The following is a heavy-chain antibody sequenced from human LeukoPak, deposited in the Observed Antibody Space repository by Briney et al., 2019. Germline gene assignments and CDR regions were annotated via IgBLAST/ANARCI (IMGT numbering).Heavy chain of an antibody. Sequence: GGSLRLSSAASGFSFSTYAMTWVRQAPGKGLEWVSGISGSGGTTYYADSVRGRFTVSRDNSKNTLYLQMNSLRAEDTAVYYCAKWAPYCSSTSCYIAYWGQGTLVTVSS. V-gene: IGHV3-23*01. CDR2: ISGSGGTT. CDR1: GFSFSTYA. J-gene: IGHJ4*02. CDR3: AKWAPYCSSTSCYIAY. D-gene: IGHD2-2*02.